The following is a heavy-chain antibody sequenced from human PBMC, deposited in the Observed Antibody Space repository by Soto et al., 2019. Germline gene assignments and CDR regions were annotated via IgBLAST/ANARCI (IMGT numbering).Heavy chain of an antibody. J-gene: IGHJ6*02. CDR2: IYSDNKT. D-gene: IGHD2-8*02. Sequence: PGGSLRLSCAASGFTVSSNYMNWFRQAPGKGLEWVSVIYSDNKTYYADSVKGRFTISRDKSKNTLYIQMNSLRAEDTAIYYCARGYWAGGMDVWGQGTTVTVS. CDR1: GFTVSSNY. V-gene: IGHV3-53*01. CDR3: ARGYWAGGMDV.